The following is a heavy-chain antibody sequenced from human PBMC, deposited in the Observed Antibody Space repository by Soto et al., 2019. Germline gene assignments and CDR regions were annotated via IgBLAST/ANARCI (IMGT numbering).Heavy chain of an antibody. CDR3: ASLEAPRTTWFPGPYNWFDP. J-gene: IGHJ5*02. D-gene: IGHD3-10*01. V-gene: IGHV5-51*01. Sequence: PGESLMISCEVSGYIFTDHCIVWVRQMAGKGLEWVGIICPGYSNIIYSPSVQGQVTISADKSTRPAYLHWSSLKVSDTAMYYCASLEAPRTTWFPGPYNWFDPWGEGTLVTVSS. CDR2: ICPGYSNI. CDR1: GYIFTDHC.